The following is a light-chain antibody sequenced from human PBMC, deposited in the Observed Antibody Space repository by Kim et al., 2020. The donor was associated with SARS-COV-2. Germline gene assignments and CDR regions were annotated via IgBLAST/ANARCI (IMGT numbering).Light chain of an antibody. J-gene: IGLJ2*01. CDR2: RNN. Sequence: RVTISCSGSSSNIGSNYVYWYQQLPGTAPKLLIYRNNQRPSGVPDRFSGSKSGTSASLAISGLRSEDEADYYCAAWDDSLSGHVVFGGGTKLTVL. V-gene: IGLV1-47*01. CDR1: SSNIGSNY. CDR3: AAWDDSLSGHVV.